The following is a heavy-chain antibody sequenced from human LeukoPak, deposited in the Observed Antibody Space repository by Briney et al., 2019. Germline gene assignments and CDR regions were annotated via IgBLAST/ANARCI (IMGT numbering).Heavy chain of an antibody. CDR1: GGSISSSSYY. Sequence: PSETLSLTCTVSGGSISSSSYYWGWIRQPPEKGLEWIGSIYYSGSTYYNPSLKSRVTISVDTSKNQFSLKLSSVTAADTAVYYCARLGSCYSCNWFDPWGQGTLVTVSS. V-gene: IGHV4-39*01. CDR2: IYYSGST. J-gene: IGHJ5*02. D-gene: IGHD2-15*01. CDR3: ARLGSCYSCNWFDP.